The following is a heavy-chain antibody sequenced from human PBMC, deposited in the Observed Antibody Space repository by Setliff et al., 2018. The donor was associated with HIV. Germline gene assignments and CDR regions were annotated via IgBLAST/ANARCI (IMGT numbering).Heavy chain of an antibody. CDR1: GGTFSSYA. CDR2: IIPILGIA. V-gene: IGHV1-69*10. CDR3: ARHGVVTPVHYYY. Sequence: ASVKVSCKASGGTFSSYAISWVRQAPGQGLEWMGGIIPILGIANYAQKFQGRVTITTDESTSTAYMELSSLRSEDTAVYYCARHGVVTPVHYYYWGQGTLVTVSS. D-gene: IGHD2-21*02. J-gene: IGHJ4*02.